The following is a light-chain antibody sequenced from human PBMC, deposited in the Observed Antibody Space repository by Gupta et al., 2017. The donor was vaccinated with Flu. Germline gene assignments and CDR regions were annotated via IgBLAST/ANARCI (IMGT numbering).Light chain of an antibody. Sequence: DIVMTQPPPPLPATAGEPASISCRSSQSLLHSNGYNYLDWYLQKPGQSPQLLICLGSNRASGVPDRFTRRGPGTDFRLKISRMEVTDVGVYYSRQSVKTPRTFGQGTQVQIK. CDR1: QSLLHSNGYNY. V-gene: IGKV2-28*01. J-gene: IGKJ1*01. CDR2: LGS. CDR3: RQSVKTPRT.